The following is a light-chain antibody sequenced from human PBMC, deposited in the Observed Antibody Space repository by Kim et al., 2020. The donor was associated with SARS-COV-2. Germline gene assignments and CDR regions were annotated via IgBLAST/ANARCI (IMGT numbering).Light chain of an antibody. CDR1: NIGSKS. Sequence: APGKTARITCGGNNIGSKSVHWYQQKPGQAPVLVIYYDNNRPSGIPERFSGSNSGNTATLTISRVEAGDEADCYCQVWDSSSDHRVFGGGTQLTVL. CDR2: YDN. V-gene: IGLV3-21*04. CDR3: QVWDSSSDHRV. J-gene: IGLJ3*02.